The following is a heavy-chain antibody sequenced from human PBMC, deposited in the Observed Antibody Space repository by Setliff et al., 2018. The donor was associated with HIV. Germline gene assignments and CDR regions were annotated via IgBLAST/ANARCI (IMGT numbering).Heavy chain of an antibody. CDR1: GGSVSSRGYY. CDR2: ILYGGNT. D-gene: IGHD3-3*01. Sequence: SETLSLTCTVSGGSVSSRGYYWGWIRQPPGKGPEWIANILYGGNTYYNPSLKSRVTISVDTSKNHFSLKLNSVTAADTAVYYCMRGRSITIFGVAYFDFWGQGTQVTVSS. J-gene: IGHJ4*02. CDR3: MRGRSITIFGVAYFDF. V-gene: IGHV4-39*02.